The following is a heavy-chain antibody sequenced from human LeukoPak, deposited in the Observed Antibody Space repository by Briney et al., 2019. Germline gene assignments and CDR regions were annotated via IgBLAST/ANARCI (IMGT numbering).Heavy chain of an antibody. CDR3: AREIVGATPGGGY. CDR1: GFTFSSYW. J-gene: IGHJ4*02. V-gene: IGHV3-7*01. Sequence: PGGSLRLSCAAPGFTFSSYWMSWVRQAPGKGLEWVANIKQDGSEKYYVDSVKGRFTISRDNAKNSLYLQMNSLRAEDTAVYYCAREIVGATPGGGYWGQGTLVTVSS. CDR2: IKQDGSEK. D-gene: IGHD1-26*01.